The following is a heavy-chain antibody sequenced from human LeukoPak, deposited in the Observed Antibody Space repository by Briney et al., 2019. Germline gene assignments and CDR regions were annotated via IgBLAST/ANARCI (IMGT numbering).Heavy chain of an antibody. CDR1: GVTFSSYA. CDR2: ISGSGAST. D-gene: IGHD3-10*01. Sequence: GGSLRLSCAASGVTFSSYAMSWVRQAPGKGLEWVSVISGSGASTYYADSVKGRFTISRDNSKNTLYLQMNSLRAEDTAVYYCAKVRSGVTARYYFDYWGQGTLVTVSS. V-gene: IGHV3-23*01. J-gene: IGHJ4*02. CDR3: AKVRSGVTARYYFDY.